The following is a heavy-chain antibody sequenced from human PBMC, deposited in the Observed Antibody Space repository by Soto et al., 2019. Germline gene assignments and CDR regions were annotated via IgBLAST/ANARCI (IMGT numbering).Heavy chain of an antibody. D-gene: IGHD3-9*01. Sequence: SETLSLTCTVSGGSISSYYWSWIRQPPGKGLGWIGYIYYSGSTNYNPSLKSRVTISVDTSKNQFSLKLSSVTAADTAVYYCARADYDILTGYRAIFDPWGQGPLVTVSS. J-gene: IGHJ5*02. CDR3: ARADYDILTGYRAIFDP. CDR1: GGSISSYY. CDR2: IYYSGST. V-gene: IGHV4-59*01.